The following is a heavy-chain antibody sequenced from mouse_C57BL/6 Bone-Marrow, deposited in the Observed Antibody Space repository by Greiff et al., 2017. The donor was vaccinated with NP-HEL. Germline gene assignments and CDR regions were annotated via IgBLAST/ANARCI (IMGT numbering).Heavy chain of an antibody. CDR2: IHPNSGST. J-gene: IGHJ2*01. Sequence: QVQLKQPGAELVKPGASVKLSCKASGYTFTSYWMHWVKQRPGQGLEWIGMIHPNSGSTNYNEKFKSKATLTVDKSSSTAYMQLSSLTSEDSAVYYCAREGITTVVDYWGQGTTLTVSS. V-gene: IGHV1-64*01. CDR1: GYTFTSYW. D-gene: IGHD1-1*01. CDR3: AREGITTVVDY.